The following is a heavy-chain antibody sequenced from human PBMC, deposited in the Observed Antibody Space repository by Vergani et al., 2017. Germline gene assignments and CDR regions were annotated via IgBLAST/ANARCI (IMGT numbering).Heavy chain of an antibody. Sequence: QVQLVQSGAEVKKPGSSVKVSCKASGGTFSSYAISWVRQAPGQGLEWMGGIIPIFGTANYAQKFQGRVTITADESTSTAYMELSSLRPEDTAVYYCASRAITIFGVVIIRGYYYYCMDVWSQGTTVTVSS. CDR3: ASRAITIFGVVIIRGYYYYCMDV. CDR1: GGTFSSYA. V-gene: IGHV1-69*01. J-gene: IGHJ6*02. D-gene: IGHD3-3*01. CDR2: IIPIFGTA.